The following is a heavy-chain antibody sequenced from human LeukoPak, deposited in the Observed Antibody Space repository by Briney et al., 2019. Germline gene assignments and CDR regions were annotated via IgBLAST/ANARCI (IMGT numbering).Heavy chain of an antibody. D-gene: IGHD3-22*01. J-gene: IGHJ4*02. CDR1: GFPFSSYS. CDR2: ISSSSSYI. CDR3: ARAGYYYDSSGYYSTLPFDY. V-gene: IGHV3-21*01. Sequence: GGSLRLSCAASGFPFSSYSMNWVRQAPGKGLEWVSSISSSSSYIYYADSVKGRFTISRDNAKNSLYLQMNSLRAEDTAVYYCARAGYYYDSSGYYSTLPFDYWGQGTLVTVSS.